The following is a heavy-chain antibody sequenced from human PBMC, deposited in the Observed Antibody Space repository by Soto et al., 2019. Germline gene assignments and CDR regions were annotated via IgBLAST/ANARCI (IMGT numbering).Heavy chain of an antibody. Sequence: QITLKESGPTLVKPTQTLTLTCAFSGFSLTTSAVGVAWIRQPPGKALEWLSLISWNDDKRYRPSLKDRLTIPKATSRNEVVLTMTNMDPVDTGTYYGAHAIMPRLADGTSSYFNGVDVWGQGTTVPVSS. D-gene: IGHD6-13*01. J-gene: IGHJ6*02. V-gene: IGHV2-5*01. CDR3: AHAIMPRLADGTSSYFNGVDV. CDR2: ISWNDDK. CDR1: GFSLTTSAVG.